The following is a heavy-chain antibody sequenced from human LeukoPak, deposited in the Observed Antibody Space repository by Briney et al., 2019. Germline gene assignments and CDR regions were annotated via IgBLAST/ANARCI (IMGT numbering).Heavy chain of an antibody. CDR2: IYPGDSDT. Sequence: GESLKISCKGSGYSLTSYWIGWVRQMPGKGLEWMGIIYPGDSDTRYSPSFQGQVTISADKSISTAYLQWSSLKASDTAMYYCARDEGSGGYSYSYYMDVWGKGTTVTVSS. CDR3: ARDEGSGGYSYSYYMDV. CDR1: GYSLTSYW. J-gene: IGHJ6*03. D-gene: IGHD3-10*01. V-gene: IGHV5-51*01.